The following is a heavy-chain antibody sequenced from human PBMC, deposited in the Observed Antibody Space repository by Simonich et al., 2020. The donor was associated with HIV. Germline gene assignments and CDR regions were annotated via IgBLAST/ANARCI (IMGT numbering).Heavy chain of an antibody. V-gene: IGHV4-31*03. J-gene: IGHJ3*02. Sequence: QVQLQESGPGLVKPSQTLSLTCPVSGGSIRSDGYYWSWVRQHPGKGLEGIGYIYYIWNTYYNPSLKSRVTISVDTSKNQFSLKLSAVTAADTAVYYCARVGIRMYAFDIWGQGTMVTVPS. CDR2: IYYIWNT. D-gene: IGHD1-20*01. CDR1: GGSIRSDGYY. CDR3: ARVGIRMYAFDI.